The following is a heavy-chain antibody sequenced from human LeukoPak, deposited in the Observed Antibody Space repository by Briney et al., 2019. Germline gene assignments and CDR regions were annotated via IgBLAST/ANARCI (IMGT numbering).Heavy chain of an antibody. J-gene: IGHJ5*02. D-gene: IGHD2-2*01. CDR3: ARQVVPAALNWFDP. V-gene: IGHV3-30*03. Sequence: GRSLRLSCAASGFTFRSYGMHWVRQAPGKGLEWVAVISYDGSNKYYADSVKGRFTISRDNSKNTLYLQMNSLRAEDTAVYYCARQVVPAALNWFDPWGQGTLVTVSS. CDR1: GFTFRSYG. CDR2: ISYDGSNK.